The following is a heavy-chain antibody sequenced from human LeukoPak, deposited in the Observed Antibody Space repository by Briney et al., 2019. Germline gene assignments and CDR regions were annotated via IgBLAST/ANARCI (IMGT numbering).Heavy chain of an antibody. CDR2: ISYSGTVT. CDR3: AKVDPRTGSSVDY. J-gene: IGHJ4*02. Sequence: GGSLRLSCEASGFTFSNSDMSWVRQAPGKGLECVSFISYSGTVTYYTDSVRGRFTISRDNSKNTVYLHVSSVRVDDTAVYYCAKVDPRTGSSVDYWGQGTLVTVSS. D-gene: IGHD6-6*01. V-gene: IGHV3-23*01. CDR1: GFTFSNSD.